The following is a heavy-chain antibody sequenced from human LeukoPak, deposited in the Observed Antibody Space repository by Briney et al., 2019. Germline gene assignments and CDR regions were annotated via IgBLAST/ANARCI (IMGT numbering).Heavy chain of an antibody. Sequence: GRSLRLSCAASGFTFSSYGMHWVRQAPGKGLEWVAVISYDGSNKYYADSVKGRFTISRDNSKNTLYLQMNSLRAEDTAVYYCAKNRDRGVPTYYYDSSGSSHFDLWGRGTLATVSS. D-gene: IGHD3-22*01. CDR2: ISYDGSNK. V-gene: IGHV3-30*18. J-gene: IGHJ2*01. CDR3: AKNRDRGVPTYYYDSSGSSHFDL. CDR1: GFTFSSYG.